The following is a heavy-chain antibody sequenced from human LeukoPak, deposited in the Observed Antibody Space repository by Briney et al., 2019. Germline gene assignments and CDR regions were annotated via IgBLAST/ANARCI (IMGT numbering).Heavy chain of an antibody. CDR1: GYTFTYFH. J-gene: IGHJ3*02. CDR3: ARALYYYDSSGLLDI. D-gene: IGHD3-22*01. CDR2: INPSGGST. V-gene: IGHV1-46*01. Sequence: ASVKVSCKASGYTFTYFHMHWVRQAPGQGLEWMGEINPSGGSTTTAQKFQGRVTMTRGTSTSTVYMELSSLRSEDTAVYYCARALYYYDSSGLLDIWGQGTVVTVSS.